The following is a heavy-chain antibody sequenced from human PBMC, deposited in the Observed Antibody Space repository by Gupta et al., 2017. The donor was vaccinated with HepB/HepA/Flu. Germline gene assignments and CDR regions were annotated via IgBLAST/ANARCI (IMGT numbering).Heavy chain of an antibody. Sequence: QVQLVQSGAEVKKPGSSVKVSCKASGGTFSSYAISWVRQAPGQGLEWMGGIIPIFGTANYAQKFQGRVTITADKSTSTAYMELSSLRSEDTAVYYCARLYYYDSSGYYSGGTYDYWGQGTLVTVSS. J-gene: IGHJ4*02. V-gene: IGHV1-69*06. CDR3: ARLYYYDSSGYYSGGTYDY. CDR2: IIPIFGTA. CDR1: GGTFSSYA. D-gene: IGHD3-22*01.